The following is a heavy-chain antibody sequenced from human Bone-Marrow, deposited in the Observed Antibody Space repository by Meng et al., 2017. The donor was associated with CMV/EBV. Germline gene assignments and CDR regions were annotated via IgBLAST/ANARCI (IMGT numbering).Heavy chain of an antibody. V-gene: IGHV1-69*10. CDR1: GGTFSSYA. CDR2: IIPILGIA. CDR3: ARGGSYQLLSYYYYGMDV. J-gene: IGHJ6*02. Sequence: SVKVSCKASGGTFSSYAISWVRQAPGQGLEWMGGIIPILGIANYAQKFQGRVTITADKSTSTAYMELSSLRSEDTAVYYCARGGSYQLLSYYYYGMDVWGQGTTVTVSS. D-gene: IGHD2-2*01.